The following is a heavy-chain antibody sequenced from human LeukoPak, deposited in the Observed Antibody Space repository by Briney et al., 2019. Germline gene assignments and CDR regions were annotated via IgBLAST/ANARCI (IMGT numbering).Heavy chain of an antibody. D-gene: IGHD3-10*01. CDR3: AKEGMIRGCPTPPLDY. CDR2: ITDTADTT. J-gene: IGHJ4*02. Sequence: PGGSLRLSCAASGFAFSRYAMNWVRQAPGSGLEWVSVITDTADTTHYADSVKGRFTISRDNSKNTLYLQMNSLRVEDTALYYCAKEGMIRGCPTPPLDYWGQGILVTVSS. V-gene: IGHV3-23*01. CDR1: GFAFSRYA.